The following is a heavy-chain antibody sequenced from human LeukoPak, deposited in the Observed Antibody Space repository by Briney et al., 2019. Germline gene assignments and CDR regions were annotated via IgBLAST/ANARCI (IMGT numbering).Heavy chain of an antibody. J-gene: IGHJ3*02. CDR3: ARDGAYYDSSGSDI. CDR2: IYTSGST. D-gene: IGHD3-22*01. Sequence: SETLSLTCTVSGGSISSYYWSWIRPPARKGLECVGRIYTSGSTNYNPSLKSRVTMSVDTSKNQFSLKLSSVTAADTAVYYCARDGAYYDSSGSDIWGQGTMVTVSS. CDR1: GGSISSYY. V-gene: IGHV4-4*07.